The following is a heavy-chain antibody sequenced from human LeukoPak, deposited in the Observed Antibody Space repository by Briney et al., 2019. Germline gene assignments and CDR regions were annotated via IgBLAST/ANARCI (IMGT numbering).Heavy chain of an antibody. J-gene: IGHJ4*02. D-gene: IGHD2-21*02. CDR3: ARHHPYCGDDCRGGFDY. CDR2: IYCSGNT. Sequence: TSETLSLTCTVSGGSISSNTYYYWGWIRQPSGKGLEWIGSIYCSGNTYYNPSLKNRVTISLDTSKNQFSLKLSSMTAADTTVYYCARHHPYCGDDCRGGFDYWGQGALVTVSS. V-gene: IGHV4-39*01. CDR1: GGSISSNTYYY.